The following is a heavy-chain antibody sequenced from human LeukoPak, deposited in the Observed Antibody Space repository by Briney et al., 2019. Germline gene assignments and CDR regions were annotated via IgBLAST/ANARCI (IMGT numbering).Heavy chain of an antibody. V-gene: IGHV3-15*01. CDR3: TTWDGVN. Sequence: GGSLRLSCAASGFTFSNALMTWVRQALGKGLEWVGHIKSRTDGGTTDCAAPLKGRFTISRDDSKNTLYLQMNSLKTEDTAVYYCTTWDGVNWGQGTMVTVSS. CDR1: GFTFSNAL. D-gene: IGHD1-26*01. CDR2: IKSRTDGGTT. J-gene: IGHJ3*01.